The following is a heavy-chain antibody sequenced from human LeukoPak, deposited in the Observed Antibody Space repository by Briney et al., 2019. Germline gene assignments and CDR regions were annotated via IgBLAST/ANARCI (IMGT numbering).Heavy chain of an antibody. V-gene: IGHV3-74*01. CDR3: SRSAYYDGSGNYYDY. CDR2: ISDGGSTT. J-gene: IGHJ4*02. D-gene: IGHD3-22*01. Sequence: GGSLRLSCAASTFSFSTYAMHWVRQAPGKGLVWVSRISDGGSTTIYADSVKGRFTISRDNAKNTLYLQMNGLRAEDTAVYYCSRSAYYDGSGNYYDYWGQGTLVTVSS. CDR1: TFSFSTYA.